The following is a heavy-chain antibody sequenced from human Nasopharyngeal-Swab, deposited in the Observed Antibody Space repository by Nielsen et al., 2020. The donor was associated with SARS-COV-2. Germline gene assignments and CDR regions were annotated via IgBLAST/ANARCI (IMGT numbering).Heavy chain of an antibody. CDR2: INPSGGST. Sequence: ASVKVSCKASGYTFTSYYMHWVRQAPGQGLEWMGIINPSGGSTSYAQKFQGRVTMTRDTSTSTVYMELSSLRSEDTAVYYCAREIVEADQQNNWFDPWGQGTLVTVSS. CDR1: GYTFTSYY. CDR3: AREIVEADQQNNWFDP. V-gene: IGHV1-46*01. J-gene: IGHJ5*02. D-gene: IGHD1-26*01.